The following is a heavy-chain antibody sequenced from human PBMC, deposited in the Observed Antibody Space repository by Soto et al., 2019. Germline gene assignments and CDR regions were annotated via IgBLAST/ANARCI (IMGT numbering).Heavy chain of an antibody. CDR2: ISGSGGST. CDR1: GFTFSSYA. Sequence: EVQLLESGGGLVQPGGSLRLSCAASGFTFSSYAMSWVRQAPGKGLEWVSAISGSGGSTYYADSVKGRFTISRDNSKNTLYLQMNSMSAEDTAVYYCAKNFASEYYYYYMDVWGKGTPVTVSS. CDR3: AKNFASEYYYYYMDV. V-gene: IGHV3-23*01. J-gene: IGHJ6*03.